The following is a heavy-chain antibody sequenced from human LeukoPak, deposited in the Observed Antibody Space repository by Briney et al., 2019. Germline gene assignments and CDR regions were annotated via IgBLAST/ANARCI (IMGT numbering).Heavy chain of an antibody. V-gene: IGHV4-61*09. J-gene: IGHJ4*02. CDR1: GGSISSGSYY. D-gene: IGHD6-19*01. CDR3: ARAGGSVGWYGTVDS. Sequence: PSQTLSLTCTVSGGSISSGSYYWTWIRQPAGKGLEWIGHLYTSGTTSYNPSLQSRVTISADTSRHQFSLRLTSVTAADTAVYYCARAGGSVGWYGTVDSWGQGTLVTVSS. CDR2: LYTSGTT.